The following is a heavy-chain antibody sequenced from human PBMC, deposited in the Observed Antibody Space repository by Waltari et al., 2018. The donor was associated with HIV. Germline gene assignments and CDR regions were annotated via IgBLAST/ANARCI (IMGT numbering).Heavy chain of an antibody. CDR1: RYTFTSHD. J-gene: IGHJ4*02. V-gene: IGHV1-2*02. Sequence: QEQLVQSGAEVKKPGASVKVSCKASRYTFTSHDINWGRQAPGQGLEWMGWINPKNGGTNDAQKFQGRVTMTRDTSISTAYMELNRLTSDDTAVYYCASGEGGGWYSLGYWGQGTLVTVSS. CDR3: ASGEGGGWYSLGY. D-gene: IGHD6-19*01. CDR2: INPKNGGT.